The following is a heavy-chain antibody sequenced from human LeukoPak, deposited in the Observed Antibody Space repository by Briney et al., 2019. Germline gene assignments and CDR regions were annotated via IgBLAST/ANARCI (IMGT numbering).Heavy chain of an antibody. CDR2: IYYSGST. D-gene: IGHD3-22*01. V-gene: IGHV4-31*03. Sequence: TSETLSLTCTVSGGSISSGGYYWSWIRQHPGKGLEWIGYIYYSGSTYYNPSLKSRVTISVDTSKNQFSLKLSSVTAADTAVYYRARGESSGSNWFDPWGQGTLVTVSS. CDR1: GGSISSGGYY. J-gene: IGHJ5*02. CDR3: ARGESSGSNWFDP.